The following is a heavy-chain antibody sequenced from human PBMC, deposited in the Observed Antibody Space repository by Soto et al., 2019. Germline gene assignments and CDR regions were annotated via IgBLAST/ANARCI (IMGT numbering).Heavy chain of an antibody. CDR1: GCTFSTFA. D-gene: IGHD2-15*01. J-gene: IGHJ5*01. V-gene: IGHV1-69*01. CDR3: VRDLGGWSGDSCRYYWLAS. Sequence: HVQLVQSGPEVKKPGSSMKGSCKTSGCTFSTFAISSVRQAPGQGLERMGVLIPIYGTTNYAQMFQGRVTLTADDTTNTAYRELGSLRAEDTTVYYCVRDLGGWSGDSCRYYWLASWGQGTLVTVAS. CDR2: LIPIYGTT.